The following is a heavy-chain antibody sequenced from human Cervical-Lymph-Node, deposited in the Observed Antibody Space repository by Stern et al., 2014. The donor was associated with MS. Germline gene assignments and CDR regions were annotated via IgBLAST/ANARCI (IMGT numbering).Heavy chain of an antibody. J-gene: IGHJ4*02. Sequence: QVQLQESGPGLVKPSETLSLMRSVSSGFIGNNYWSWIPQPPGKGLEWIGHLYYSGSTYYSPSLKSRFTISLDTSKNQLSLRLSSVTAADTAVYYCARAGPYDYIWGNFRHRAFYFDSWGQGALVTVSS. CDR1: SGFIGNNY. CDR3: ARAGPYDYIWGNFRHRAFYFDS. D-gene: IGHD3-16*02. V-gene: IGHV4-59*01. CDR2: LYYSGST.